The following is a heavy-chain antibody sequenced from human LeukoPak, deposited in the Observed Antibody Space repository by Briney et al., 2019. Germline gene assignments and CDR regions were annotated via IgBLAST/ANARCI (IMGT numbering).Heavy chain of an antibody. CDR2: ISYDGSNK. J-gene: IGHJ6*02. CDR3: AKDRSQQLVRGYYYYGMDV. Sequence: GGSLRLSGAASGFTFSSYGMHWVRQAPGTGLEWVAVISYDGSNKYYADSVKGRFTISRDNSKNTLYLQMNSLRAEDTAVYYCAKDRSQQLVRGYYYYGMDVWGQGTTVTVSS. CDR1: GFTFSSYG. D-gene: IGHD6-6*01. V-gene: IGHV3-30*18.